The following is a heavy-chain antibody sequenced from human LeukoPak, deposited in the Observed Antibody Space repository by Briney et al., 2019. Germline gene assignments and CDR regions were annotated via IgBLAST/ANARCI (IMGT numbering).Heavy chain of an antibody. V-gene: IGHV1-2*02. CDR2: INPNSGGT. Sequence: ASVKVSCNTSGYTFTDYYIQWVRQAPGQGLEWMGWINPNSGGTDYAQKFQGRVTMTRDTSISTAYMELTSLRSDDTAVYYCARDVAATVGCWGQGTLVTVSS. J-gene: IGHJ4*02. D-gene: IGHD2-21*01. CDR1: GYTFTDYY. CDR3: ARDVAATVGC.